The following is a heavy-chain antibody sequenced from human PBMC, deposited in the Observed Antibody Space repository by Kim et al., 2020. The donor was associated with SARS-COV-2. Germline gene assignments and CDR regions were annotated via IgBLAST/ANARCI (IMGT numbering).Heavy chain of an antibody. CDR1: GYTFTGYY. D-gene: IGHD3-10*01. J-gene: IGHJ5*02. CDR2: INPNSGDT. V-gene: IGHV1-2*06. Sequence: ASVKVSCKPSGYTFTGYYLHWVRQAPGQGLEWMGRINPNSGDTNYAQKFQGRVTMTRDTSISTAYMELSRLKSDDTAVYYCARDRDMLRGVSTRFNWFAPWCQGTLVTVSS. CDR3: ARDRDMLRGVSTRFNWFAP.